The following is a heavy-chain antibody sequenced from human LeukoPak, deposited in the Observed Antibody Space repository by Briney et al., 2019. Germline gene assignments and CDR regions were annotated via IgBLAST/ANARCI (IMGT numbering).Heavy chain of an antibody. CDR1: GGSISSSSYY. CDR3: ARQKSSSYDGNWFDP. J-gene: IGHJ5*02. D-gene: IGHD6-13*01. V-gene: IGHV4-61*02. Sequence: PSETLSLTCTVSGGSISSSSYYWSWIRQPAGKGLEWIGRIYTSGSTNYNPSLKSRVTISVDTSRNQFSLKLSSVTAADTAVYYCARQKSSSYDGNWFDPWGQGTLVTVSS. CDR2: IYTSGST.